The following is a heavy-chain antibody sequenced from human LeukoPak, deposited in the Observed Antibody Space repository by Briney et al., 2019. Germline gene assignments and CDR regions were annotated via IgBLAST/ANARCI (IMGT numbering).Heavy chain of an antibody. J-gene: IGHJ4*02. V-gene: IGHV4-39*01. CDR2: ISYSGTT. CDR3: ASLLLQDGDAH. Sequence: SETLSLTCTVSGGSISGSSLYWSWIRQPPGKGLEWIGSISYSGTTYYSPSLKSRVTVSVDTSKNQFSLGLTSVTAADTAIYYCASLLLQDGDAHWGQGILVTVSS. CDR1: GGSISGSSLY. D-gene: IGHD4-17*01.